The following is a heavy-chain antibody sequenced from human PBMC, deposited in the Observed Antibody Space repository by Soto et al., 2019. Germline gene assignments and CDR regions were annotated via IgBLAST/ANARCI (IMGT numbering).Heavy chain of an antibody. CDR2: VFRSGTT. Sequence: PLETLSLTCTVSGGSISAYYWSWIRQPPGKGPEWIGYVFRSGTTNYNPSLKSRVTISLDTSKNQFSLKLNSVTAADTAVYYCARHGSGSYYNNWFDPWGQGTLVTVSS. CDR1: GGSISAYY. V-gene: IGHV4-59*08. J-gene: IGHJ5*02. CDR3: ARHGSGSYYNNWFDP. D-gene: IGHD3-10*01.